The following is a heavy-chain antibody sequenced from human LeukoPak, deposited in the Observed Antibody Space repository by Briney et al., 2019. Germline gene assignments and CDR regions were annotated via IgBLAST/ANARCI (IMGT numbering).Heavy chain of an antibody. D-gene: IGHD6-13*01. CDR2: ICPGDSDT. CDR1: GYSFTSYW. J-gene: IGHJ5*02. V-gene: IGHV5-51*01. CDR3: ARGQQLTYNWFDP. Sequence: GESLKISCKGSGYSFTSYWIGWVRQMPGKGLEWMGIICPGDSDTRYSPSFQGQVTISADKSISTAYLQWSSLKASDTAMYYCARGQQLTYNWFDPWGQGTLVTVSS.